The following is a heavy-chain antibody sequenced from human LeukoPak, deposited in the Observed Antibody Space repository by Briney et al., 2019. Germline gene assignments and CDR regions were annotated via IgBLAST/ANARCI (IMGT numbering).Heavy chain of an antibody. CDR2: IWNDGSKK. V-gene: IGHV3-33*01. D-gene: IGHD2-15*01. Sequence: GRSLRLSCAASGFTFSGYGMHWVRQAPGKGLEWAAVIWNDGSKKYYADSVKGRFIISRDNSKDTLYLQMNSLRAEDTAVYYCARGYCSGGSCYPGYFDYWGQGTLVTVSS. J-gene: IGHJ4*02. CDR1: GFTFSGYG. CDR3: ARGYCSGGSCYPGYFDY.